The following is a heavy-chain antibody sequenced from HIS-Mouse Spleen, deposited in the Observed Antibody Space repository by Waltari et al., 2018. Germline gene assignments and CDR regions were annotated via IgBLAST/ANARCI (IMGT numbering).Heavy chain of an antibody. CDR2: INHSGST. D-gene: IGHD6-13*01. CDR3: ARERVTAAGYYFDY. CDR1: GGSFSGYY. Sequence: QVQLQQWGAGLLKPSETLSLTCAVYGGSFSGYYWSWIRQPPGKGLEWIGEINHSGSTNYNPSLKSRVTISVDTSKNQFSLKLSSVTAADTAVYYCARERVTAAGYYFDYWGQGTLVTVSS. J-gene: IGHJ4*02. V-gene: IGHV4-34*01.